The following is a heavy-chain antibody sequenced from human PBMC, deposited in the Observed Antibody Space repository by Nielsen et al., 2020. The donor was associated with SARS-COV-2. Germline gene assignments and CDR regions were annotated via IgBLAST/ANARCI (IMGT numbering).Heavy chain of an antibody. D-gene: IGHD5-24*01. J-gene: IGHJ4*02. CDR1: GFTFSSYG. V-gene: IGHV3-33*01. Sequence: GESLKISCAASGFTFSSYGMHWVRQAPGKGLEWVAVIWYDGSNKYYADSVKGRFTISRDNSKNTLYLQMNSLRAEDTAVYYCARDQMATFDYWGQGTLVTVSS. CDR2: IWYDGSNK. CDR3: ARDQMATFDY.